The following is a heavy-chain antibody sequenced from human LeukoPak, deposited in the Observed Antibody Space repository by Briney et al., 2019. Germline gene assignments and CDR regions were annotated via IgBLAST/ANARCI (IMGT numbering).Heavy chain of an antibody. J-gene: IGHJ3*02. Sequence: MPSKTLSLTCAVYGGYFSSYYCSWIRQPPGKGLEWIGYIYYSGSTNYNPSLKSRVTISVDTSKNQFSLKLSSVTAADTAVYYCARQGYSSLSGAFDIWGQGTMVTVSS. D-gene: IGHD6-13*01. CDR1: GGYFSSYY. CDR2: IYYSGST. CDR3: ARQGYSSLSGAFDI. V-gene: IGHV4-59*08.